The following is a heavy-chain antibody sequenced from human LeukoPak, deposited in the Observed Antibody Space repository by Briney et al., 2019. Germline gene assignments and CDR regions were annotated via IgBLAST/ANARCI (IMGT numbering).Heavy chain of an antibody. Sequence: SETLSLTCAVYGGSFSGYYWSWIRQPPGKGLEWIGYIYYSGSTNYNPSLKSRVTISVDTSKNQFSLKLSSVTAADTAVYYCARFPTDWFDPWGQGTLVTVSS. J-gene: IGHJ5*02. CDR2: IYYSGST. V-gene: IGHV4-59*08. D-gene: IGHD4-17*01. CDR1: GGSFSGYY. CDR3: ARFPTDWFDP.